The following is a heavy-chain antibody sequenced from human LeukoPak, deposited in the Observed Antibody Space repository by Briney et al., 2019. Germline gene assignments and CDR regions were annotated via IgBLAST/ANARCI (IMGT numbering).Heavy chain of an antibody. CDR2: INHSGST. D-gene: IGHD2-2*01. J-gene: IGHJ4*02. CDR3: ARPGYCSSTSCPD. Sequence: PSETLSLTCAVYGGSFSGYYWSWIRQPPGKGLEWIGEINHSGSTNYNPSLKSRVTISVDTSKNQFSLKLSSVTAADTAVYYCARPGYCSSTSCPDWGQGTLVTVSS. CDR1: GGSFSGYY. V-gene: IGHV4-34*01.